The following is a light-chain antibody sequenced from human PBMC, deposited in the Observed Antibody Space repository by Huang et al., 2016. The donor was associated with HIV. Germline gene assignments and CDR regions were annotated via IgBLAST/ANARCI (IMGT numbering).Light chain of an antibody. J-gene: IGKJ1*01. V-gene: IGKV4-1*01. Sequence: DIVVTQSPDSLALSLGDRAAINCTASQSVFKTSNNRNCLSWYQLKPGQPPKLLIYWASTRESGVPDRFGGSGSGTDFTLTIASLQAEDVAVYYCHQYYNAPQTFGQGTKVEVK. CDR3: HQYYNAPQT. CDR2: WAS. CDR1: QSVFKTSNNRNC.